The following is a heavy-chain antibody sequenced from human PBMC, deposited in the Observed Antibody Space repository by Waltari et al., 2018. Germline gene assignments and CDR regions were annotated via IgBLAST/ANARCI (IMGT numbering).Heavy chain of an antibody. J-gene: IGHJ4*02. CDR1: GYTFPNYD. V-gene: IGHV1-8*01. Sequence: QVRLVQSGAAVKKPGASVNVSCKASGYTFPNYDINWVRQVSGQGLEWMGWMNPSSGDTGFAQNFRGRVAMTRDTSTGTADMELRGLTSADTAFYYCARGTYIVGYDYWGQGTPVTVSA. CDR3: ARGTYIVGYDY. CDR2: MNPSSGDT. D-gene: IGHD1-26*01.